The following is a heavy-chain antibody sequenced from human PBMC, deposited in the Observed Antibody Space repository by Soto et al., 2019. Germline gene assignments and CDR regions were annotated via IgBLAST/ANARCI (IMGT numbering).Heavy chain of an antibody. J-gene: IGHJ5*01. D-gene: IGHD6-13*01. Sequence: EVHVLESGGGLVQPGGSLRLSCAASGFTFNTYALSWVRQAPGKGLEWVSGISGSGSNTFYGHAVKGRFTISGDNSKDTLYLQMNSLRVEDTAVYYCAKGSALAATGGWDWFDSWGQGTLVTVSS. CDR3: AKGSALAATGGWDWFDS. V-gene: IGHV3-23*01. CDR2: ISGSGSNT. CDR1: GFTFNTYA.